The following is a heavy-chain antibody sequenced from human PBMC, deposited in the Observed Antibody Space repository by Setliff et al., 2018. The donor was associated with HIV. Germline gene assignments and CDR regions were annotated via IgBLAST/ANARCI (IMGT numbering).Heavy chain of an antibody. CDR2: INWNGGST. J-gene: IGHJ4*02. Sequence: GGSLRLSCAVSGFTFEDYGMSWVRQAPGKGLEWVSGINWNGGSTGYVDSVKGRFTISRDNAKNSLYLQMNSLRAEDTAVYYCAKDPRAAVATICDYWGQGTLVTVSS. CDR1: GFTFEDYG. V-gene: IGHV3-20*04. CDR3: AKDPRAAVATICDY. D-gene: IGHD5-12*01.